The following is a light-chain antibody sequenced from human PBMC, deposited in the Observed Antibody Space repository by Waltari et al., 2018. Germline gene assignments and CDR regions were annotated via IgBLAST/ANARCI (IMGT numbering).Light chain of an antibody. Sequence: DIQMTQSPSSLSASAGDTVTITCRASQGISTYLNWYQQKPGKAPKRLIYAASSLESGVPSRFSGSGSGTDFTLTISSLQPEDFATYYCLQYNSHPRTFGQGTKVEIK. CDR2: AAS. CDR3: LQYNSHPRT. CDR1: QGISTY. V-gene: IGKV1-17*01. J-gene: IGKJ1*01.